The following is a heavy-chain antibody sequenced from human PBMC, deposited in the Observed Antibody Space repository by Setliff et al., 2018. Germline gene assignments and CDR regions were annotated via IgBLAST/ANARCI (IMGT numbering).Heavy chain of an antibody. CDR2: IEQGGSKK. CDR3: ARDVFDFRTGQAGP. CDR1: GFTFSDYW. J-gene: IGHJ5*02. V-gene: IGHV3-7*01. D-gene: IGHD3-3*01. Sequence: GGSLRLSCAASGFTFSDYWMSWVRQAPGKGLEWVAYIEQGGSKKYYVDSVKGRFTISRDNAKNSLYLQMNSLRVEDTAVYYCARDVFDFRTGQAGPWGQGTLVTVSS.